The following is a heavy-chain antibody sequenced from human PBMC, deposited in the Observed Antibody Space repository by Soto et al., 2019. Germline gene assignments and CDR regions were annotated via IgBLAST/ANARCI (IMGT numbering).Heavy chain of an antibody. CDR3: AMVDVYVTPSPQDV. V-gene: IGHV1-18*01. CDR2: INTYNGNT. D-gene: IGHD3-16*01. J-gene: IGHJ6*02. Sequence: QVQLVQSGAEVKNPGASVKVSCKASGYTFTRYGIGWARQAPGQGLEWMGWINTYNGNTNYEQNVQGRVTLTTDTYTSTANMELRSLRSNDTAIYYCAMVDVYVTPSPQDVWGQGTTVIVSS. CDR1: GYTFTRYG.